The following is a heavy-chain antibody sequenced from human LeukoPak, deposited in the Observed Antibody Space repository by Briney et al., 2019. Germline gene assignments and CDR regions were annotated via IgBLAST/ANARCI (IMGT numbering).Heavy chain of an antibody. CDR2: ISYDGSNK. J-gene: IGHJ4*02. D-gene: IGHD3-22*01. Sequence: GGSLRLSCAASGFTFSSYAMHWVRQAPGKGLEWVAVISYDGSNKYYADSVKGRFTISRDNSKNTLYLQMNSLKTEDTAVYYCTTEYNFNYYDSSGYYYWGQGTLVTVSS. V-gene: IGHV3-30-3*01. CDR3: TTEYNFNYYDSSGYYY. CDR1: GFTFSSYA.